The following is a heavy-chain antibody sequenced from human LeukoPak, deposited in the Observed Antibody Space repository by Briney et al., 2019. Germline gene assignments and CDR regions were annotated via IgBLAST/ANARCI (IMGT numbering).Heavy chain of an antibody. J-gene: IGHJ4*02. CDR1: GLTFSSYW. CDR2: IKEDGSEK. Sequence: PGGSLRLSFAASGLTFSSYWMSWVRQAPGKGLEWVANIKEDGSEKYYVDSVKGRFTISRDNAKNSLYLQMNSLRAEDTAVYYCARDKGVGFDYWGQGTLVTVSS. V-gene: IGHV3-7*01. CDR3: ARDKGVGFDY. D-gene: IGHD1-26*01.